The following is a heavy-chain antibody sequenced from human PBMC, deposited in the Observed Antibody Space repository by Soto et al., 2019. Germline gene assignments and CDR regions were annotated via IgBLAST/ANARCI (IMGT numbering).Heavy chain of an antibody. CDR3: ASRPQHDYGDYYFDY. CDR1: GGSISSYY. Sequence: SETLSLTCTVSGGSISSYYWSWIRQPPGKGLEWIGYIYYSGSTNYNPSLKSRVTISVDTSKNQFSLKLSSVTAADTAVYYCASRPQHDYGDYYFDYWGQGTLVTVSS. D-gene: IGHD4-17*01. V-gene: IGHV4-59*01. CDR2: IYYSGST. J-gene: IGHJ4*02.